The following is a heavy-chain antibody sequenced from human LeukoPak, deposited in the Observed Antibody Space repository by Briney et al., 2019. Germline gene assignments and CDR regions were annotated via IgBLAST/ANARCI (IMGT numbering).Heavy chain of an antibody. Sequence: ASVKVSCKASGYTFTSYYMHWVRQAPGQGLEWMGIINPSGGSTSYAQKFQGRVTMTRDTSTSTVYMELSSLRSEDTAVYYCARGFYSNYDFRNYYYMDVWGKGTTVTVSS. CDR1: GYTFTSYY. V-gene: IGHV1-46*01. J-gene: IGHJ6*03. D-gene: IGHD4-11*01. CDR2: INPSGGST. CDR3: ARGFYSNYDFRNYYYMDV.